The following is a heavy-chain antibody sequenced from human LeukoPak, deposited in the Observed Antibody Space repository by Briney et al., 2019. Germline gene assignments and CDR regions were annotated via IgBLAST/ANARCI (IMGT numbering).Heavy chain of an antibody. D-gene: IGHD1-14*01. CDR2: ISGSGSNT. V-gene: IGHV3-23*01. J-gene: IGHJ6*02. CDR1: GFTFSSYA. CDR3: AKVSGGGLYYDGMDV. Sequence: PGGSLRLSCAASGFTFSSYAMSWVRQAPGKGLEWVSSISGSGSNTYYADSVKGRFTISRDHSQNTLYLQMNSPRAEDTAVYYCAKVSGGGLYYDGMDVWGQGTTVTVSS.